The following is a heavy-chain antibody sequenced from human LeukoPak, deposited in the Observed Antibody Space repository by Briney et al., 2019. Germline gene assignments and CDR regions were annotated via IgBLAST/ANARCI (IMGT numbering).Heavy chain of an antibody. Sequence: SETLSLTCAVSGGSISSSNWWSWVRQPPGKGLEWIGEIYHSGSTYYNPSLKSRVTISVDTSKNQFSLKLSSVTAADTAVYYCARTRYYYNSRSYGAPYYFDYWGQGTLVTVSS. J-gene: IGHJ4*02. CDR2: IYHSGST. V-gene: IGHV4-4*02. CDR1: GGSISSSNW. D-gene: IGHD3-10*01. CDR3: ARTRYYYNSRSYGAPYYFDY.